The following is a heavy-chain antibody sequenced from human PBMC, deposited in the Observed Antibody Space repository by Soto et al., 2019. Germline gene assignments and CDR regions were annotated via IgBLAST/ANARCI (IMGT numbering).Heavy chain of an antibody. CDR3: ARVGSAFGINWFDP. V-gene: IGHV1-69*13. CDR1: GGTFSSYA. J-gene: IGHJ5*02. D-gene: IGHD3-10*01. Sequence: GASVKVSCKASGGTFSSYAISWVRQAHGQGLEWMGGIIPIFGTANYAQKFQGRVTITADESTSTAYMELSSLRSEDTAVYYCARVGSAFGINWFDPWGQGTLVTVSA. CDR2: IIPIFGTA.